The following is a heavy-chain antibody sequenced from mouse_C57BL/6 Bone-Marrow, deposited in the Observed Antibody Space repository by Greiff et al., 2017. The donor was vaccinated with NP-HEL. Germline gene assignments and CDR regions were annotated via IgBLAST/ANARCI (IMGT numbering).Heavy chain of an antibody. CDR1: GYTFTDYY. CDR2: INPYNGGT. V-gene: IGHV1-19*01. Sequence: DVKLQESGPVLVKPGASVKMSCKASGYTFTDYYMNWVKQSHGKSLEWIGVINPYNGGTSYNQKFKGKATLTVDKSSSTAYMELNSLTSEDSAVYYCALLLRYPFDYWGQGTTLTVSS. CDR3: ALLLRYPFDY. D-gene: IGHD1-1*01. J-gene: IGHJ2*01.